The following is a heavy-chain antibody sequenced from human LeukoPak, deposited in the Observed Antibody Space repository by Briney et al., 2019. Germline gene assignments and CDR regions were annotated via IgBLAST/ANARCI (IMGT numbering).Heavy chain of an antibody. CDR3: AKGPDYGGAFDI. V-gene: IGHV3-7*03. J-gene: IGHJ3*02. CDR1: GFTFSSYW. D-gene: IGHD3-16*01. CDR2: IKKDGSEK. Sequence: PGGSLRLSCAPSGFTFSSYWMSWVRQAPGKGLEWVANIKKDGSEKYYVDSVRGRFTISRDNAKNLVYLQMNSLRAEDTAVYYCAKGPDYGGAFDIWGQGTMVAVSS.